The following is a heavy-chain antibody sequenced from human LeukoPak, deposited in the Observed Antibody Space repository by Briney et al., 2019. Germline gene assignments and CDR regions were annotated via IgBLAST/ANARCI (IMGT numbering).Heavy chain of an antibody. CDR1: GYTFTNYY. V-gene: IGHV1-46*01. D-gene: IGHD2-21*02. Sequence: ASVTVSCKASGYTFTNYYMHWVRQAPGQGLEWMGIINPSGGSTSYAQKFQGRATITRDTSTSTVYMERSRLRSEETAVYYCEXXXXXXXXXXTAVPELGSYWGQGTLVTVSS. CDR3: EXXXXXXXXXXTAVPELGSY. J-gene: IGHJ4*02. CDR2: INPSGGST.